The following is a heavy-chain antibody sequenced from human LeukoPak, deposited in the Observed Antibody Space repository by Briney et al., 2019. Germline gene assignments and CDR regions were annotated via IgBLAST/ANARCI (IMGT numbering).Heavy chain of an antibody. J-gene: IGHJ4*02. CDR1: GGSFSGNY. Sequence: SETLSLTCAVYGGSFSGNYWNWIRQSPGKGLEWIGYIYHSGSTKYNSSLKSRVTMSVDTSKNQFSLKLSSVTAADTAVYYCVRDGYSGHDALWGQGTLVTVSS. CDR3: VRDGYSGHDAL. CDR2: IYHSGST. D-gene: IGHD5-12*01. V-gene: IGHV4-59*01.